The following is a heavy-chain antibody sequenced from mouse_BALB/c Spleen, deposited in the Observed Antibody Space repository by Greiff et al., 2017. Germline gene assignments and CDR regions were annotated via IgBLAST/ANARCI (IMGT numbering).Heavy chain of an antibody. D-gene: IGHD2-4*01. CDR2: IFPGTGTT. V-gene: IGHV1S132*01. J-gene: IGHJ3*01. Sequence: QVQLQQSGAELVKPGASVKLSCKTSGYTFTSYWIQWVKQRPGQGLGWIGEIFPGTGTTYYYEKFKGKATLTIDTSSSTAYMQLSSLTSEDSAVYFCAREGDYDAWFAYWGQGTLVTVSA. CDR1: GYTFTSYW. CDR3: AREGDYDAWFAY.